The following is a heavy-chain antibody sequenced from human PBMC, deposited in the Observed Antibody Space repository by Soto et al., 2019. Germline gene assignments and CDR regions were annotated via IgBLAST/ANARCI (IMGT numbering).Heavy chain of an antibody. CDR1: GFTFDDYA. Sequence: EVQLVESGGGLVQPGRSLRLSCAASGFTFDDYAMHWVRKAPGKGLEWVSGISWNSGSIGYADSVKGRFTISRDNAKNSLYLQMNSLRAEDTALYYCAKDWVQLWFGYGMDVWGQGTTVTVSS. D-gene: IGHD5-18*01. CDR2: ISWNSGSI. CDR3: AKDWVQLWFGYGMDV. J-gene: IGHJ6*02. V-gene: IGHV3-9*01.